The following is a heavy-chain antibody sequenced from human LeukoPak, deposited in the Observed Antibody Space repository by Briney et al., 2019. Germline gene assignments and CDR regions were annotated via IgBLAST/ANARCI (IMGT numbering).Heavy chain of an antibody. J-gene: IGHJ4*02. Sequence: ASVKVSCKASGYTFTSYDINWVRQATGQGLEWMGGFDPEDGETIYAQKFQGRVTMTEDTSTDTAYMELSSLRSEDTAVYYCATEGAYCSGGSCYNCFDYWGQGTLVTVSS. CDR3: ATEGAYCSGGSCYNCFDY. CDR2: FDPEDGET. CDR1: GYTFTSYD. V-gene: IGHV1-24*01. D-gene: IGHD2-15*01.